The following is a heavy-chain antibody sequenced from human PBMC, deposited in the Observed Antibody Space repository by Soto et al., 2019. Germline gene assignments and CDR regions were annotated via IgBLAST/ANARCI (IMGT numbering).Heavy chain of an antibody. V-gene: IGHV1-69*13. CDR2: IIPIFGTA. J-gene: IGHJ5*02. CDR3: ARGSMSVYYYDTYNWFDP. D-gene: IGHD3-22*01. Sequence: SVKVSCKASGGTFSSYAISWVRQAPGQGLEWMGGIIPIFGTANYAQKFQGRVTITADESMSTAYMELSSLRSEDTAVYYCARGSMSVYYYDTYNWFDPWGQGTLVTVSS. CDR1: GGTFSSYA.